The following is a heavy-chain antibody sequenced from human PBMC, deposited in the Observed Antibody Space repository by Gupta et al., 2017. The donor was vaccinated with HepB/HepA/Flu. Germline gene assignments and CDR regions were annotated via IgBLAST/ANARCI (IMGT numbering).Heavy chain of an antibody. V-gene: IGHV4-34*01. Sequence: QVQLQQWGAGLLKPSETLSLTCAVYGGSFSGYYWSWIRQPPGKGLEWIGEINHSGSTNYNPSLKSRVTISVDTSKNQFSLKLSSVTAADTAVYYCAIFACSSTSCYTGYFQHWVHGNLVTVSS. CDR1: GGSFSGYY. J-gene: IGHJ1*01. D-gene: IGHD2-2*02. CDR3: AIFACSSTSCYTGYFQH. CDR2: INHSGST.